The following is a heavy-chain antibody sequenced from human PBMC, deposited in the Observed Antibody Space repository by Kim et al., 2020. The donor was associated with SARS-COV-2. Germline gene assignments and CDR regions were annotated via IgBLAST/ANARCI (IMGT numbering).Heavy chain of an antibody. J-gene: IGHJ3*02. CDR2: IYYSGST. Sequence: SETLSLTCTVSGGSISSGDYYWSWIRQPPGKGLEWIGYIYYSGSTYYNPSLKSRVTISVDTSKNQFSLKLSSVTAADTAVYYCARAGSSWYWYAFDIWGQGTMVTVSS. D-gene: IGHD6-13*01. CDR3: ARAGSSWYWYAFDI. CDR1: GGSISSGDYY. V-gene: IGHV4-30-4*01.